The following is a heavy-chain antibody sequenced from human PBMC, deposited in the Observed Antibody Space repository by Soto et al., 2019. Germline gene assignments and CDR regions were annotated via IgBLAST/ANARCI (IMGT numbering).Heavy chain of an antibody. J-gene: IGHJ3*02. V-gene: IGHV1-18*01. D-gene: IGHD2-15*01. CDR1: GYTFTSYG. CDR3: ARDPPRGYCSGGSCPDAFDI. Sequence: ASVKVSCKASGYTFTSYGISWVRQAPGQGLEWMGWISAYNGNTNYAQKLQGRVTMTTDTSTSTVYMELSSLRSEDTAVYYCARDPPRGYCSGGSCPDAFDIWGQGTMVTVSS. CDR2: ISAYNGNT.